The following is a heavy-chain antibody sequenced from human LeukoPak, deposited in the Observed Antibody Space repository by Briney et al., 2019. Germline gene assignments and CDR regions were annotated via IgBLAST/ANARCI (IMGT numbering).Heavy chain of an antibody. Sequence: SETLSLTCTVSGGSISTYYWSWIRQPPGEGLEWIGYIYYSGSTNYNPSLKSRVTISVDTSKNQLSLKLSSVTAADTAVYYCATYGGTGYYGFAYWGQGTLVTVSS. CDR2: IYYSGST. V-gene: IGHV4-59*01. CDR1: GGSISTYY. CDR3: ATYGGTGYYGFAY. J-gene: IGHJ4*02. D-gene: IGHD3/OR15-3a*01.